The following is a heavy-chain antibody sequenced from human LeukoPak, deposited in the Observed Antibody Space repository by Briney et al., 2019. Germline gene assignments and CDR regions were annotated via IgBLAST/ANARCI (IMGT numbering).Heavy chain of an antibody. D-gene: IGHD6-19*01. Sequence: SETLSLTCTVSGGSISSSSYYWGWIRQPPGKGLEWIGSIYYSGSTNYNPSLKSRVTISVDTSKNQFSLKLSSVTAADTAVYYCARHISGWYWFDPWGQGTLVTVSS. V-gene: IGHV4-39*01. CDR3: ARHISGWYWFDP. CDR1: GGSISSSSYY. J-gene: IGHJ5*02. CDR2: IYYSGST.